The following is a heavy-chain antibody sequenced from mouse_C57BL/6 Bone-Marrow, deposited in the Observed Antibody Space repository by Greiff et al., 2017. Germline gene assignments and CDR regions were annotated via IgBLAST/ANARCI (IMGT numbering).Heavy chain of an antibody. CDR3: ARSGPLGRSFDD. CDR2: IYPTSGRT. CDR1: GYTFTSYW. V-gene: IGHV1-55*01. Sequence: QVQLQQPGAELVKPGASVKMSCKASGYTFTSYWITWVKQRPGQGLEWIGDIYPTSGRTNYNEKFKSKAILTVDTSSNTAYMQLSILTSEDSAVFYCARSGPLGRSFDDWGQGTTLTVSS. J-gene: IGHJ2*01. D-gene: IGHD4-1*01.